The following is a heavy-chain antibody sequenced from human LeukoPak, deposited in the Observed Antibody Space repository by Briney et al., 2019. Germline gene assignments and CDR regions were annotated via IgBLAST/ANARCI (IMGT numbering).Heavy chain of an antibody. J-gene: IGHJ4*02. CDR3: ASSGLIAAADATFDY. V-gene: IGHV1-69*05. Sequence: ASVKVSRKASGGTFSSYAISWVRQAPGQGLEWMGGIIPIFGTANYAQKFQGRVTITTDESTSTAYMELSSLRSEDTAVYYCASSGLIAAADATFDYWGQGTLVTVSS. D-gene: IGHD6-13*01. CDR1: GGTFSSYA. CDR2: IIPIFGTA.